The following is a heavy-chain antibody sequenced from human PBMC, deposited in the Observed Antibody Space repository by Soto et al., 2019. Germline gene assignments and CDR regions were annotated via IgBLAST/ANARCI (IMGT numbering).Heavy chain of an antibody. J-gene: IGHJ4*02. D-gene: IGHD3-3*01. CDR1: GGSLSSYY. CDR3: ARGHYDFWSGYFATFDF. V-gene: IGHV4-59*08. Sequence: TLSLTCTVSGGSLSSYYWSWIRQPPGKGLEWIGYIHYSGNTKYNPSLKSRVTISADTSKNQFSLKLSSVTAADTAVYFCARGHYDFWSGYFATFDFWGQGPLFTVSS. CDR2: IHYSGNT.